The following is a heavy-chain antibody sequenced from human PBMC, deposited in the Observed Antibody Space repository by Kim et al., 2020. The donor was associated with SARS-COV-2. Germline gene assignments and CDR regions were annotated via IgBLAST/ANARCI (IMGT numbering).Heavy chain of an antibody. CDR3: ARDGKLGGGYDYYMDV. J-gene: IGHJ6*03. V-gene: IGHV3-11*06. Sequence: KGRFTISRDNAKNSLYLQMNYLRGDDTAVYYCARDGKLGGGYDYYMDVWGKGTTVTVS. D-gene: IGHD3-16*01.